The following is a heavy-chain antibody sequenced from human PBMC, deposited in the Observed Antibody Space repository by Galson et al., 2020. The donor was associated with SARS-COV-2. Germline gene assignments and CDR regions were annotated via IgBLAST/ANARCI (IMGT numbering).Heavy chain of an antibody. Sequence: GESLKISCKGSGYSFTSYWIGWVRQMPGKGLEWMGIIYPGDSDTRYSPSFQGQVTISADKSISTAYLQWSSLKASDTAMYYCARHGIKYYYILTAYYHYYDMDVWGKVTTVSVSS. CDR2: IYPGDSDT. V-gene: IGHV5-51*01. CDR1: GYSFTSYW. J-gene: IGHJ6*03. CDR3: ARHGIKYYYILTAYYHYYDMDV. D-gene: IGHD3-9*01.